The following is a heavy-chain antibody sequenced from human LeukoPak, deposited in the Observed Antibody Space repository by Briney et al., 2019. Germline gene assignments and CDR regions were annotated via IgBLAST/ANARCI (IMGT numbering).Heavy chain of an antibody. CDR3: ARLGTCSGGSC. CDR2: IWYDGSNK. V-gene: IGHV3-33*01. Sequence: PGGSLRLSCAASGFTFSSYGMHWVRQAPGKGLEWVAVIWYDGSNKYYADSVKGRFAISRDNSKNTLYLQMNSLRAEDTAVYYCARLGTCSGGSCWGQGTLVTVSS. J-gene: IGHJ4*02. D-gene: IGHD2-15*01. CDR1: GFTFSSYG.